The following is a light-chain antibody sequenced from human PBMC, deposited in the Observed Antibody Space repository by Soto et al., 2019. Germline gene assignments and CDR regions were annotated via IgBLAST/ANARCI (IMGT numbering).Light chain of an antibody. Sequence: EIVLTQSPATLSLSPGERATLSCRASQSVSPYLAWFQQKPGQAPRLLIYDASNRATGIPARFSGSGSGTDCTLTLSSLEPEDFAVYYCQQRSNWPWTFGQGTKVEIK. J-gene: IGKJ1*01. CDR1: QSVSPY. V-gene: IGKV3-11*01. CDR2: DAS. CDR3: QQRSNWPWT.